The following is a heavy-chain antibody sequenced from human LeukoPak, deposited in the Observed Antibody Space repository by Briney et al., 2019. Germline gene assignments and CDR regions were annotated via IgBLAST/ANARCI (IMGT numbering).Heavy chain of an antibody. CDR3: ASGSRSGWFGP. Sequence: SQTLSLTCTVSGGSISSGNHYFSWIRQPAEKGLEWIGRINTTGNTNDNPSLKSRVTMSVDTSKNQFSLKLSSVTAADTAVYYCASGSRSGWFGPWGQGTLVTVSS. J-gene: IGHJ5*02. CDR2: INTTGNT. CDR1: GGSISSGNHY. V-gene: IGHV4-61*02. D-gene: IGHD5-12*01.